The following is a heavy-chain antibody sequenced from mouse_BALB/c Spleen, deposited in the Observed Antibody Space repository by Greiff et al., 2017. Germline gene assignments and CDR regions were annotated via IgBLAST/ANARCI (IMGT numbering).Heavy chain of an antibody. CDR2: IDPANGNT. D-gene: IGHD1-1*01. CDR1: GFNIKDTY. CDR3: ARGGGSSDYYYAMDY. Sequence: EVQLQPSGAELVKPGASVKLSCTASGFNIKDTYMHWVKQRPEQGLEWIGRIDPANGNTKYDPKFQGKATITADTSSNTAYLQLSSLTSEDTAVYYCARGGGSSDYYYAMDYWGQGTSVTVSS. V-gene: IGHV14-3*02. J-gene: IGHJ4*01.